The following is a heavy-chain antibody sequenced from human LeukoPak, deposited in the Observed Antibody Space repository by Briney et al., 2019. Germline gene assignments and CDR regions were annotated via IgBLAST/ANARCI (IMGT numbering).Heavy chain of an antibody. CDR3: ARVDGIGSGRFDYYYGMDV. V-gene: IGHV4-39*07. CDR2: IYYSGST. Sequence: PSETLSLTCIVSGGSISSSSYYWGWIRQPPGKGLEWIGSIYYSGSTYYNPSLKSRVTISVDTSKNQFSLKLSSVTAADTAVYYCARVDGIGSGRFDYYYGMDVWGQGTTVTVSS. D-gene: IGHD3-10*01. CDR1: GGSISSSSYY. J-gene: IGHJ6*02.